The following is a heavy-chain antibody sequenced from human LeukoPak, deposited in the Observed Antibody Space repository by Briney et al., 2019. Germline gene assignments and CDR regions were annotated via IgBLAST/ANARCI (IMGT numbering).Heavy chain of an antibody. J-gene: IGHJ4*02. CDR1: GGSFSGYY. CDR2: INHSGST. V-gene: IGHV4-34*01. D-gene: IGHD1-26*01. Sequence: SETLSLTCAVYGGSFSGYYWSWIRQPPGKGLEWIGEINHSGSTNYNPSLKSRVNISADTSKNQFSLHLDSVTAADTAVYYCARSWAGMYYPFYYFDYWGQGTLVSVSS. CDR3: ARSWAGMYYPFYYFDY.